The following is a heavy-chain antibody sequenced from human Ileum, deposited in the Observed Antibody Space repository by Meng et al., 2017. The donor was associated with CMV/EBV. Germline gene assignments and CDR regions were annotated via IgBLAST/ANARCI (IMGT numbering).Heavy chain of an antibody. CDR1: GFTFSTYV. CDR3: ARESGSSGWAGYFDY. D-gene: IGHD6-19*01. Sequence: GESLKIPCAASGFTFSTYVIHWVRQAPGKGLEYVSAITGNGGSTLYADSVKDRFTISRDNSKNTLYLQMGSLRPEDMAVYYCARESGSSGWAGYFDYWSQGTLVTVSS. V-gene: IGHV3-64*02. J-gene: IGHJ4*02. CDR2: ITGNGGST.